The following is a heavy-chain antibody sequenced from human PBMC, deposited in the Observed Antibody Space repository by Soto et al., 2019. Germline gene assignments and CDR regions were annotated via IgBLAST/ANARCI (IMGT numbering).Heavy chain of an antibody. CDR2: IYYSGST. Sequence: PSQTLSLTRTVSGGSISSYYWSCIRQPPGKGLEWIGYIYYSGSTNYNPSLKSRVTISVDTSKNQFSLKLSSVTAADAAVYYCAKHHHYSSGWHPPTWIGYWGQGTLVTVSS. J-gene: IGHJ4*02. V-gene: IGHV4-59*08. D-gene: IGHD6-19*01. CDR1: GGSISSYY. CDR3: AKHHHYSSGWHPPTWIGY.